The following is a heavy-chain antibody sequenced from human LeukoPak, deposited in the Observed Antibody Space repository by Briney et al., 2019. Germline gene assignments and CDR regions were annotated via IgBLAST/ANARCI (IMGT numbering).Heavy chain of an antibody. CDR1: GFTFSNSA. J-gene: IGHJ4*02. CDR2: ISGSGGNT. D-gene: IGHD1-26*01. CDR3: AKAGSIRFDY. V-gene: IGHV3-23*01. Sequence: GGSLRLSCAPSGFTFSNSAMSWVRQAPGKGPEWVSGISGSGGNTYYADSVKGRFTISRDNSKNTLYLQMNSLRAEDTAVYYCAKAGSIRFDYWGQGTLVTVSS.